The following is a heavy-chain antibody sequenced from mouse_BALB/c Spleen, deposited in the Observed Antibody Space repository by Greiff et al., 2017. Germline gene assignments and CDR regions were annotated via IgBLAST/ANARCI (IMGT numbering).Heavy chain of an antibody. CDR1: GFTFSVYY. D-gene: IGHD2-4*01. V-gene: IGHV5-4*02. CDR3: ARGGITTFYAMDY. Sequence: EVMLVESGGGLVKPGGSLKLSCAASGFTFSVYYMYWVRQTPEKRLEWVATISDGGSYTYYPDSVKGRFTISRDNAKNNLYLQMSSLKSEDTAMYYCARGGITTFYAMDYWGQGTSVTVSS. J-gene: IGHJ4*01. CDR2: ISDGGSYT.